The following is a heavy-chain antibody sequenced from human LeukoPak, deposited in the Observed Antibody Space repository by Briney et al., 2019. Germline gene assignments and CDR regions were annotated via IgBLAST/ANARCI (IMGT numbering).Heavy chain of an antibody. CDR1: GFTFSSYW. CDR2: MKYDGSEK. CDR3: ARDIEAAGLFLDY. D-gene: IGHD6-13*01. J-gene: IGHJ4*02. V-gene: IGHV3-7*03. Sequence: GGSLRLSCAASGFTFSSYWMSWVRQAPGKGLEGVANMKYDGSEKYYVDSVKRRFTISRDNAKNSLYLQMNSLRAEDTAVYYCARDIEAAGLFLDYWGQGTLVTVSS.